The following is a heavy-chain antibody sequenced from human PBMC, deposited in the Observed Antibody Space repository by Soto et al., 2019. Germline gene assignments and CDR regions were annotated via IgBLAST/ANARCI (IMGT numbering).Heavy chain of an antibody. CDR3: ASSGSRMVRGVTLDV. CDR2: ISSSGSTI. Sequence: GGSLRLSCAASGFTFSDYYMSWIRPAPGKGLEWVSYISSSGSTIYYADSVKGRFTSSRDNAKTSLYLQMNSLRAEATAVYYCASSGSRMVRGVTLDVWGQGPTVTVSS. J-gene: IGHJ6*02. CDR1: GFTFSDYY. V-gene: IGHV3-11*01. D-gene: IGHD3-10*01.